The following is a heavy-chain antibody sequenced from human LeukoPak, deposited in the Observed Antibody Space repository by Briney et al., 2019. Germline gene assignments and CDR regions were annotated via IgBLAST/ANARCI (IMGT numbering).Heavy chain of an antibody. J-gene: IGHJ4*02. CDR3: AREGGPYRPLDY. V-gene: IGHV4-4*02. CDR1: GGSISNTNL. CDR2: VNLKGST. Sequence: PSETLSLTCGVSGGSISNTNLWTWVRQPPGERLEWIAVVNLKGSTNYNQSLKSRVAISGDKSENHISLKLTSVTAADTAVYYCAREGGPYRPLDYSGQGTLVTVAS.